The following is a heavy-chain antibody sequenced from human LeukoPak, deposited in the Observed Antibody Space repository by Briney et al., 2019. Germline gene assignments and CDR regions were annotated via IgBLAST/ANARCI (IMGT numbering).Heavy chain of an antibody. CDR1: GGSIGSGGYY. CDR2: IYYSGST. D-gene: IGHD6-19*01. J-gene: IGHJ4*02. V-gene: IGHV4-31*03. Sequence: SETLSLTCTVSGGSIGSGGYYWSWIRQHPGKGLEWIGYIYYSGSTYYNPFLKSRVTISVDTSKNQFSLKLSSVTAADTAIYYCARGYSNGWYWGQGTLVTVSS. CDR3: ARGYSNGWY.